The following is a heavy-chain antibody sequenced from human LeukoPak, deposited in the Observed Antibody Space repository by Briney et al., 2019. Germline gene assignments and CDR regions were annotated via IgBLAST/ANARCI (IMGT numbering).Heavy chain of an antibody. CDR1: GFTVSNAW. CDR3: TTEVGATAKG. Sequence: AGGSLRLSCAASGFTVSNAWMIWVRLAPGKGLEWVGRIKTKSEGGTTDCAAPAKGRFTISRDDSKNTLYLQMNSLKSEDTGVYYCTTEVGATAKGWGQGTLVTVSS. CDR2: IKTKSEGGTT. D-gene: IGHD1-26*01. V-gene: IGHV3-15*01. J-gene: IGHJ4*02.